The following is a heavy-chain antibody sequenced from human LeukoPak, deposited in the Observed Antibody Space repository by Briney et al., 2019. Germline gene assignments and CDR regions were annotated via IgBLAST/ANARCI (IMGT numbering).Heavy chain of an antibody. CDR1: DFTFSSYS. CDR2: ISGNGRPI. D-gene: IGHD4-17*01. Sequence: GGSLRLSCAASDFTFSSYSMNWVRQAPGKGLEWLSYISGNGRPINYADSVKGRFTISRDNAKNSLYLQINSLTTEDTAVYYCARDRYGDHAFDYWGQGTLVTVSS. CDR3: ARDRYGDHAFDY. J-gene: IGHJ4*02. V-gene: IGHV3-48*04.